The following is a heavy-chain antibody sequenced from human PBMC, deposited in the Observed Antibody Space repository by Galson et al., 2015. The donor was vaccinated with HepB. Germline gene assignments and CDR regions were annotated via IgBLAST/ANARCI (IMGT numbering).Heavy chain of an antibody. Sequence: SLRLSCAASGFTVSSNYMSWVRQAPGKGLEWVSVIYSGGSTYYAGSVKGRFTISRDNSKNTLYLQMNSLRAEDTAVYYCAKVFRSCSSTSCTSMDVWGQGTTVTVSS. V-gene: IGHV3-53*01. CDR1: GFTVSSNY. CDR3: AKVFRSCSSTSCTSMDV. CDR2: IYSGGST. D-gene: IGHD2-2*01. J-gene: IGHJ6*02.